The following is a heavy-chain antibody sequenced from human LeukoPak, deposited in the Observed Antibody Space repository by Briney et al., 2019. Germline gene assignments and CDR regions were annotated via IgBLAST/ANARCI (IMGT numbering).Heavy chain of an antibody. CDR2: ISSPSSAI. V-gene: IGHV3-48*04. J-gene: IGHJ2*01. Sequence: GGSLRLSCAASGFTFSGYSMNWVRQAPGKGLEWLSYISSPSSAIYYADSVRGRFTITRDNAKNSLYLQMNSLRAEDAAIYYCARAYLLPSIPYWYFDLWGRGTLVTVSS. CDR1: GFTFSGYS. D-gene: IGHD2-21*01. CDR3: ARAYLLPSIPYWYFDL.